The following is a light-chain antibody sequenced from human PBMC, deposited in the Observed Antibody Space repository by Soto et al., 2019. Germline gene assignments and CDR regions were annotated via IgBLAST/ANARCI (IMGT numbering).Light chain of an antibody. V-gene: IGLV2-8*01. CDR3: SSYAGSNNLGHVV. CDR1: SSDVGGYNY. Sequence: QSALTQPPSASGSPGQSVTISCTGTSSDVGGYNYVSWYQQHPGKAPKLMIYEVSKRPSGVPDRFSGSKSGNTASLTVSGLQAEDEAEYYCSSYAGSNNLGHVVFGGGTKLTVL. CDR2: EVS. J-gene: IGLJ2*01.